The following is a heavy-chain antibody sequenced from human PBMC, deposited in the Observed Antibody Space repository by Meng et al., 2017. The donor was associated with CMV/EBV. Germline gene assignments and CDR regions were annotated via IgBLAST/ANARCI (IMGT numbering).Heavy chain of an antibody. J-gene: IGHJ4*02. D-gene: IGHD3-3*01. CDR1: CGSIRSGDYY. CDR2: IYYSGST. V-gene: IGHV4-30-4*08. Sequence: QLQESGPRLLKPFHTRSLTCHVSCGSIRSGDYYWSWIRQTPGKGLEWIGYIYYSGSTYYNPSLKSRVTISVDTSKNQFSLKLSSVTAADTAVYYCARDNRRGGVDYWGQGTLVTVSS. CDR3: ARDNRRGGVDY.